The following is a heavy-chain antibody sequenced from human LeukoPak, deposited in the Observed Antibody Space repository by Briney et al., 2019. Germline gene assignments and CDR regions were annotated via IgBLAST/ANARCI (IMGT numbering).Heavy chain of an antibody. CDR2: INHSGST. D-gene: IGHD3-22*01. J-gene: IGHJ4*02. CDR1: GGSFSGYY. V-gene: IGHV4-34*01. CDR3: ARADPLNYYDSSGYPYYFDY. Sequence: SETLSLTCAVYGGSFSGYYWSWIRQPPGKGLEWIGKINHSGSTNYNPSLKSRVTISVDTSKNQFSLKLSSVTAADTVVYYCARADPLNYYDSSGYPYYFDYWGQGTLVTVSS.